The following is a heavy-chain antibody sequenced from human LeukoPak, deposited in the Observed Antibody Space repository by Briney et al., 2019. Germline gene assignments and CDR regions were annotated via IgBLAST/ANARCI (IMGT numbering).Heavy chain of an antibody. CDR3: ARSYGSGSYFDY. D-gene: IGHD3-10*01. V-gene: IGHV3-30*19. CDR2: IYYDGTNK. Sequence: GGSLRLSCATSGFIFSNYGMHWVRQAPGKGLEWVGLIYYDGTNKYYANSVKGRFTISRDNSENTLYLQMNSLRAEDTAVYYCARSYGSGSYFDYWGQGTLVTVSS. J-gene: IGHJ4*02. CDR1: GFIFSNYG.